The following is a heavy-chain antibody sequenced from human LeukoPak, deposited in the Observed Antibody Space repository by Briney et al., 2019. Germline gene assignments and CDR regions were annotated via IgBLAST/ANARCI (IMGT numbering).Heavy chain of an antibody. V-gene: IGHV3-30*04. CDR3: ARDRYSSSWYYFDY. D-gene: IGHD6-13*01. Sequence: PGRSLRLSCAASGFTFSRYAMHWVRQAPGKGLEWVAVISYDGSNKYYADSVKGRFTISRDNSKNTLYLQMNSLRAEDTAVYYCARDRYSSSWYYFDYWGQGTLVTVSS. CDR1: GFTFSRYA. CDR2: ISYDGSNK. J-gene: IGHJ4*02.